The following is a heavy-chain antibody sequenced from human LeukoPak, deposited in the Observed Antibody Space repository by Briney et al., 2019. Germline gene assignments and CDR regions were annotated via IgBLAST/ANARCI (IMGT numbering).Heavy chain of an antibody. D-gene: IGHD4-11*01. Sequence: ASVKVSCKVSGYTLTELSMHWVRQAPGKGLEWMGGFDPEDGETIYAQKFQGRVTMTEDTSTDTAYMELSSLRSEDTAVYYCAIDYSNLLPYGIYYYYGMDVWGQGTTVTVSS. CDR3: AIDYSNLLPYGIYYYYGMDV. V-gene: IGHV1-24*01. J-gene: IGHJ6*02. CDR2: FDPEDGET. CDR1: GYTLTELS.